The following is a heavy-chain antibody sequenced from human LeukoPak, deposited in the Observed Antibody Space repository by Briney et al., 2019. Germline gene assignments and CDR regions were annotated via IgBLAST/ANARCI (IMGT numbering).Heavy chain of an antibody. V-gene: IGHV3-23*01. CDR1: GFSVSNKY. D-gene: IGHD1-14*01. J-gene: IGHJ4*02. Sequence: PGESLRLSCAASGFSVSNKYMSWVRQAPGKGLEWVSVISGNGETTYYAGSVQGRFTISRDNSKNTLYLQMNSLRAEDTAVYYCAKGGSDPYYFDSWGQGTLVTVSS. CDR3: AKGGSDPYYFDS. CDR2: ISGNGETT.